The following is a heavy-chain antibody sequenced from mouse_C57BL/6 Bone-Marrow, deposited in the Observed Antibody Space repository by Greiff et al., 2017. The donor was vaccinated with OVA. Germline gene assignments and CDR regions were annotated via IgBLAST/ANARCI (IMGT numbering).Heavy chain of an antibody. CDR1: GFTFSSYA. J-gene: IGHJ1*03. D-gene: IGHD1-2*01. V-gene: IGHV5-9-1*02. Sequence: EVKLMESGEGLVKPGGSLKLSCAASGFTFSSYAMSWVRQTPEKRLEWVAYISSGGDYIYYADTVKGRFTISRDNARNTLYLQMSSLKSEDTAMYYCTRDHITTPVYFDVWGTGTTVTVSS. CDR2: ISSGGDYI. CDR3: TRDHITTPVYFDV.